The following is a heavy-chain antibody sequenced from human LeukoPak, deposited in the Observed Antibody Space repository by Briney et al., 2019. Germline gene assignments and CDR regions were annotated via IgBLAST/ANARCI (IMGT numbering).Heavy chain of an antibody. CDR3: ATAMATITMGYYFDY. CDR2: IYNTGST. V-gene: IGHV4-31*03. D-gene: IGHD5-24*01. J-gene: IGHJ4*02. CDR1: GVSISSGGYC. Sequence: SETLSLTCTVSGVSISSGGYCWSWIRQHPGKGLEWIGYIYNTGSTYYNPSLKSRVTISVDTSKNQFPLKLSSVTAADTAVYYCATAMATITMGYYFDYWGQGTLVTVSS.